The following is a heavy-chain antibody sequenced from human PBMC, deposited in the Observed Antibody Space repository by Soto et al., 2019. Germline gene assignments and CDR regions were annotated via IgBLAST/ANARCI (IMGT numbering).Heavy chain of an antibody. Sequence: EVQLVESGGGVVQPGRSLRLSCAASGFTFDDYAMNWVRQAPGKGLEWVSGISWNSGSIGYADSVKSRFTIARDNATKSMYLQLNSLRAEDTALYYCAKDIFRTRSYYYCMDVGGKGTTVTVAS. CDR3: AKDIFRTRSYYYCMDV. CDR1: GFTFDDYA. CDR2: ISWNSGSI. D-gene: IGHD3-3*01. V-gene: IGHV3-9*01. J-gene: IGHJ6*04.